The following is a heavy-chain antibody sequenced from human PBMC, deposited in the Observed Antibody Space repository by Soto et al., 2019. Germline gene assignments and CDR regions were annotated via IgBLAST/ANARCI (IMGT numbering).Heavy chain of an antibody. CDR3: ARGFGRFNY. V-gene: IGHV3-48*03. CDR1: GFTFNDFE. CDR2: IDGSGTTK. D-gene: IGHD3-10*01. J-gene: IGHJ4*02. Sequence: EVQLLESGGGLVQPGGSLILSCGVSGFTFNDFEMNWVRQAPGKGLEWLAYIDGSGTTKKYADSVRGRFTISRDNPNNSLFLQISSLSAADTAIYYCARGFGRFNYWGQGTLVSVSS.